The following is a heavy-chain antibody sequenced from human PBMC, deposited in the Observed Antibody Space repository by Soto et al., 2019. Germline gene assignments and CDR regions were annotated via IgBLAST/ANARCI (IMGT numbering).Heavy chain of an antibody. CDR2: IIPILGIA. J-gene: IGHJ6*02. Sequence: QVQLVQSGAEVKKPGSSVKVSCKASGGTFSSYTISWVRQAPGQGLEWMGRIIPILGIANYAQKFQGRVTSTAVKXXRXAXXELRSLRSEDTAVYYCARDRDGDQSYSYYSYGMDVWGQGTTVTVSS. CDR3: ARDRDGDQSYSYYSYGMDV. CDR1: GGTFSSYT. V-gene: IGHV1-69*08. D-gene: IGHD4-17*01.